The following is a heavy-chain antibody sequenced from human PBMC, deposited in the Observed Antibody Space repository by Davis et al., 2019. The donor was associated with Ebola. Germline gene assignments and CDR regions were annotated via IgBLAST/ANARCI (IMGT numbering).Heavy chain of an antibody. CDR1: GFTFSSYA. V-gene: IGHV3-23*01. CDR2: ISGSGGST. J-gene: IGHJ6*02. CDR3: AKRGYYYDSSGYYSLLDV. D-gene: IGHD3-22*01. Sequence: GGSLRLSCAASGFTFSSYAMSWVRQAPGKGLEWVSAISGSGGSTYYADSVKGRFTISRDNSKNTLYLQMNSLRAEDTAVYYCAKRGYYYDSSGYYSLLDVWGQGTTVTVSS.